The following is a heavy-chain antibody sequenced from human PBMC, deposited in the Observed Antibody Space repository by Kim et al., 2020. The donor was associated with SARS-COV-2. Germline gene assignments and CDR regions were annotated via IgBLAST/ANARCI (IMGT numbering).Heavy chain of an antibody. V-gene: IGHV3-74*01. J-gene: IGHJ4*02. D-gene: IGHD1-26*01. Sequence: NYADSVKGRFTISRDNAKNTLYLQMNSMRAEDTAVYYCAREMGGNRYFAYWGQGTLVTVSS. CDR3: AREMGGNRYFAY.